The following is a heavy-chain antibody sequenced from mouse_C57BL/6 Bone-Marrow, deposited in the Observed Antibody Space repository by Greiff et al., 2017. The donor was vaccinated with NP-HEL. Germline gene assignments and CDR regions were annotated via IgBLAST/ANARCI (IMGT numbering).Heavy chain of an antibody. Sequence: EVKLMESGPELVKPGASVKISCKASGYTFTDYYMNWVKQSHGKSLEWIGDINPNNGGTSYNQKFKGKATLTVDKSSSTAYMELRSLTSEDSAVYYCAPYGNYHYYAMDYWGQGTSVTVSS. D-gene: IGHD2-10*02. J-gene: IGHJ4*01. V-gene: IGHV1-26*01. CDR1: GYTFTDYY. CDR3: APYGNYHYYAMDY. CDR2: INPNNGGT.